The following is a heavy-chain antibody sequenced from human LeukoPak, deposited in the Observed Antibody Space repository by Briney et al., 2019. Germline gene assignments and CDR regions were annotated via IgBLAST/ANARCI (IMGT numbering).Heavy chain of an antibody. CDR1: GFTISSYW. CDR3: ARDLIAAAGTQTPY. Sequence: PGGSLRLSCAASGFTISSYWMSWVRQAPGKGLEWVANIKQDESEKYYVDSVKGRFTISRDNAKNSLYLQMNSLRAEDTAVYYCARDLIAAAGTQTPYWGQGTLVTVSS. CDR2: IKQDESEK. V-gene: IGHV3-7*01. D-gene: IGHD6-13*01. J-gene: IGHJ4*02.